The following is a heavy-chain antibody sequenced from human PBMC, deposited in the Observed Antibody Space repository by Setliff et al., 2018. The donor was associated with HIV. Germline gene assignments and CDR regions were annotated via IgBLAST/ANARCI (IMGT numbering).Heavy chain of an antibody. V-gene: IGHV3-53*01. CDR2: IYSGGTT. CDR1: GFTFGDYA. Sequence: GGSLRLSCTVSGFTFGDYAMSWVRQAPGKGLEWVSIIYSGGTTYYADSVKGRFTISRDNSKNTLYLQMNSLRVEDTAVYHCARSPQGGYFDYWGQGTLVTVS. J-gene: IGHJ4*03. CDR3: ARSPQGGYFDY.